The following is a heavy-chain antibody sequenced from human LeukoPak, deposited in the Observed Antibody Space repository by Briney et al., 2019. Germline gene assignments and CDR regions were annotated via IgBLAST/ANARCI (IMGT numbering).Heavy chain of an antibody. CDR3: AKDLGVSGYGFDY. D-gene: IGHD5-12*01. V-gene: IGHV3-23*01. J-gene: IGHJ4*02. Sequence: GGSLRLSCAASGFPFSSYAMSWVRQAPGKGLEWVSAISGSGSRAYYADSVKGRFTISRDNSKNTLYLQMNSLRAEDTAVYYCAKDLGVSGYGFDYWGQGTLVTVSS. CDR1: GFPFSSYA. CDR2: ISGSGSRA.